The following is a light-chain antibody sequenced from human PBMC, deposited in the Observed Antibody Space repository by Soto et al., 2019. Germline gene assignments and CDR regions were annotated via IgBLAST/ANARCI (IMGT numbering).Light chain of an antibody. Sequence: DILTTQSPESLGMSLGERATINCKSSQKILCKSKNKNYLALYQQKPGQPPKLLIYWASTRESGVPDRFSGSGSGTDFTLTINGLQDEDVAVYFCQQYHTTPFTFGPGTKVDIK. J-gene: IGKJ3*01. V-gene: IGKV4-1*01. CDR3: QQYHTTPFT. CDR1: QKILCKSKNKNY. CDR2: WAS.